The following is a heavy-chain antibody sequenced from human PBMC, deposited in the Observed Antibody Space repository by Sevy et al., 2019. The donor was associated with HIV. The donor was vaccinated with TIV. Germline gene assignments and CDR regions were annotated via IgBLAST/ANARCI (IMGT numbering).Heavy chain of an antibody. CDR2: ISYDGSNK. CDR1: GFTFSSYD. J-gene: IGHJ6*03. Sequence: GGSLRLFCAAPGFTFSSYDMHWVRQAPGKGLEWVAVISYDGSNKLYLDSVKGRFTISIDNSKSTLYLQLSSLRAEDTAVYYCARVALTFGGDPYDKHYFMDVWGKGTTVTVSS. V-gene: IGHV3-30*03. CDR3: ARVALTFGGDPYDKHYFMDV. D-gene: IGHD3-16*01.